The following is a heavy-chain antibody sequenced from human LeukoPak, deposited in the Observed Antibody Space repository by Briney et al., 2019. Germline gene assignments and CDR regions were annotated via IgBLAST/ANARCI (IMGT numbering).Heavy chain of an antibody. V-gene: IGHV4-59*01. CDR2: IYYNGST. CDR3: ARDPRGGISRDNWFDP. D-gene: IGHD6-13*01. Sequence: SETLSLTCTVSGGSISSYYWSWIRQPPGKGLEWIGYIYYNGSTNYNPSLKSRVTISVDTSKNQFSLKLNSVTAADTAVYYCARDPRGGISRDNWFDPWGQGTLVTVSS. CDR1: GGSISSYY. J-gene: IGHJ5*02.